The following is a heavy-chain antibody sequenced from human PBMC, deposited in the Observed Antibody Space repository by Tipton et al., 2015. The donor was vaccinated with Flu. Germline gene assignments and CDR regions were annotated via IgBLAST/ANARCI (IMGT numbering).Heavy chain of an antibody. CDR2: IYSSGST. Sequence: TLSLTCTVSGGPISSYHWSWIRQPAGKGLEWIGRIYSSGSTNYNPSLKSRVTMSVDTSKNQFSLRLNSVAAADTAVYYCARGGYNLVYWGQGTLVTVSS. V-gene: IGHV4-4*07. J-gene: IGHJ4*02. CDR1: GGPISSYH. D-gene: IGHD5-24*01. CDR3: ARGGYNLVY.